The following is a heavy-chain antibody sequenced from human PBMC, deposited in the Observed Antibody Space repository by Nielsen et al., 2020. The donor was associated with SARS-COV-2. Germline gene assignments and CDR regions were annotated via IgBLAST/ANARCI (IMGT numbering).Heavy chain of an antibody. Sequence: GESLKISCAASGFSFSTYWMHWVRQAPGKGLVWVSRINQDGSTTNYGDSVQGRFTISRDNARNTLYLQMSGLRAEDTGVYYCASRQDDYNYDTQWGQGTRVTVSS. CDR2: INQDGSTT. CDR1: GFSFSTYW. D-gene: IGHD5-24*01. V-gene: IGHV3-74*01. CDR3: ASRQDDYNYDTQ. J-gene: IGHJ4*02.